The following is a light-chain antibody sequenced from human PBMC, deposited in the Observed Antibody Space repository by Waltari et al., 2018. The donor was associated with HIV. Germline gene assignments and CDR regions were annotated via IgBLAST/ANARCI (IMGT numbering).Light chain of an antibody. Sequence: SYDLTQPPSLSVALGQPARITCGGKNIATKRVHWYQQRPGQAPVLVIYDDTNRPLTIPERFSGSNSGNTATLTISGAQAGDEADYYCQVLDTGVVFGGGTKLTVL. J-gene: IGLJ2*01. CDR1: NIATKR. V-gene: IGLV3-9*01. CDR3: QVLDTGVV. CDR2: DDT.